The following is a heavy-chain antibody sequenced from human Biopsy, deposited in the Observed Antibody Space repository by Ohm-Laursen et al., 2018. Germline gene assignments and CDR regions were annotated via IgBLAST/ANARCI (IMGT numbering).Heavy chain of an antibody. D-gene: IGHD6-13*01. CDR1: GGSFNGYF. CDR3: ARVPLPGIGAAYQGRFLYGMDV. Sequence: SDTLSLTCAVYGGSFNGYFWSWIRQPPGKGLEWIGDITQSGSTNYSPSLKSRVLISVDTAKKQFSLSLRSVTAADTAVYYCARVPLPGIGAAYQGRFLYGMDVWGQGTTVSVSS. V-gene: IGHV4-34*01. CDR2: ITQSGST. J-gene: IGHJ6*02.